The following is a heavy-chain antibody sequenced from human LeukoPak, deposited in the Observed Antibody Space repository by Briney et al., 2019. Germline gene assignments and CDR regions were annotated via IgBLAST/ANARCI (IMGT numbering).Heavy chain of an antibody. CDR3: ATRGLELRPEYYFDY. V-gene: IGHV1-24*01. CDR2: FDPEGGET. J-gene: IGHJ4*02. D-gene: IGHD1-7*01. Sequence: ASVKVSCKVSGYTLTELSMHWVRQAPGKGLEWMGGFDPEGGETIYAQKFQGRVTMTEDTSTDTAYMELSGLRSEDTAVYYCATRGLELRPEYYFDYWGQGTLVTVSS. CDR1: GYTLTELS.